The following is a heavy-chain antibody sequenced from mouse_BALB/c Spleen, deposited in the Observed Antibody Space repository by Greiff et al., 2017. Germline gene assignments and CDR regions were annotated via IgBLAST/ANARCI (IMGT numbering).Heavy chain of an antibody. J-gene: IGHJ1*01. Sequence: EVQGVESGGGLVKPGGSLKLSCAASGFTFSSYAMSWVRQTPEKRLEWVATISSGGSYTYYPDSVKGRFTISRDNAKNTLYLQMSSLRSEDTAMYYCARDYYGSSYGYFDVWGAGTTVTVSS. CDR3: ARDYYGSSYGYFDV. V-gene: IGHV5-9-3*01. CDR1: GFTFSSYA. D-gene: IGHD1-1*01. CDR2: ISSGGSYT.